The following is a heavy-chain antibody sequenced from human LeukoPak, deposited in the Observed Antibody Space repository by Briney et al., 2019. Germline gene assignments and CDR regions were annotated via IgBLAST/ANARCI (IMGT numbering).Heavy chain of an antibody. J-gene: IGHJ4*02. D-gene: IGHD6-19*01. Sequence: GGSLRLSCAASGFTFSSYAMNWVRQAPGKGLEWVSGLSNSGGSTYYADSVKGRFTISRDNSKNTLYLQMNSLRAEDTAVYYCAKETSSAFDCWGQGTLVTVSS. CDR3: AKETSSAFDC. V-gene: IGHV3-23*01. CDR2: LSNSGGST. CDR1: GFTFSSYA.